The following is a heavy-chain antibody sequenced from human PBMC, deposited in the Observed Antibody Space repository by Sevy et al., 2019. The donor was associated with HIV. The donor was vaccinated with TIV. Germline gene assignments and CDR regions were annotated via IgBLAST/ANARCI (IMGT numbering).Heavy chain of an antibody. J-gene: IGHJ6*02. CDR2: IDYARRP. CDR1: GGSISSYS. D-gene: IGHD2-15*01. CDR3: ARGGGSTDWGMDV. Sequence: SETLSLTCTVSGGSISSYSWGWIRQAPRKGLEWIGYIDYARRPNYNPSLMSRVTISADTSKKQFSLNLSSVTAADTAVYYCARGGGSTDWGMDVWGQGTTVTVSS. V-gene: IGHV4-59*01.